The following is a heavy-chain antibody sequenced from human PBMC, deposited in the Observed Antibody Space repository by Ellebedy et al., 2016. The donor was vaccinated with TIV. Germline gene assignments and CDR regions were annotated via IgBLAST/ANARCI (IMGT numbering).Heavy chain of an antibody. Sequence: GGSLRLSXVVSGFTFSSFAMSWVRQAPGKGLEWVSSISGTGAMTYYADSVKGRFTISRDNSKTTLYLHMNSLRAEDTAVYFCAKDRDYSSSYYMGDGSFDVWGQGTMVTVSS. CDR3: AKDRDYSSSYYMGDGSFDV. CDR1: GFTFSSFA. V-gene: IGHV3-23*01. CDR2: ISGTGAMT. J-gene: IGHJ3*01. D-gene: IGHD6-13*01.